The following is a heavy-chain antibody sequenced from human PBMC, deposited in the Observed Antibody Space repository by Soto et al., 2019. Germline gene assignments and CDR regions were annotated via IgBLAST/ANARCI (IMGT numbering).Heavy chain of an antibody. V-gene: IGHV3-30*18. Sequence: QVQLVESGGGVAQPGRSLRLSCAVSGFTFSDYGMHWVRQAPGTGLEWVAVVSYDGSYKYYAESVKGRFTISRDLSGNRLFQQMNSRRLEDTAVYVCAKEMYPRTVLDSSSPWDDYWGEGTLVADSS. CDR3: AKEMYPRTVLDSSSPWDDY. CDR2: VSYDGSYK. CDR1: GFTFSDYG. D-gene: IGHD6-6*01. J-gene: IGHJ4*02.